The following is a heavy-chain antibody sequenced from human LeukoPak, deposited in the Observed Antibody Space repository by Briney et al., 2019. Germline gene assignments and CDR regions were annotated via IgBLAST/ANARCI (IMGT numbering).Heavy chain of an antibody. J-gene: IGHJ4*02. V-gene: IGHV4-61*02. CDR1: GGSISSGSYY. D-gene: IGHD5-12*01. CDR3: ARGGIVATVVGGDY. Sequence: SETLSLTCTVSGGSISSGSYYWSWIRQPAGKGREWIGRIYTSGSTNYNPSLKSRVTISVDTSKNQFSLKLSSVTAADTAVYYCARGGIVATVVGGDYWGQGTLVTVSS. CDR2: IYTSGST.